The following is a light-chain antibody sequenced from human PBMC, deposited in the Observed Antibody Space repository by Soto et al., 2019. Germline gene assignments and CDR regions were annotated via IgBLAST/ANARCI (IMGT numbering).Light chain of an antibody. CDR1: QRVTSNY. CDR3: QHYVTSLTS. V-gene: IGKV3-20*01. Sequence: EIVLTQSPGPLSLSPGERATLSCGASQRVTSNYLAWYQQKPGQAPRLLIYGASTRATGIPDRFTGSGSGTDFTLTISRLEPEDFAIYYCQHYVTSLTSFGQGTRVEIK. J-gene: IGKJ1*01. CDR2: GAS.